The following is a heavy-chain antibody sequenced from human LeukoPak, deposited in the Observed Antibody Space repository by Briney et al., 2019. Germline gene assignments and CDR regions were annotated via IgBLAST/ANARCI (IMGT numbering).Heavy chain of an antibody. CDR3: ARTQKPEYYYYYYMDA. Sequence: SQTLSLTCTVSGGSISSGSYYWSWIRQPAGKGLEWIGRIYTSGSTNYNPSLKSRVTISVDTSKDQISLKLSSVTAADTAVYYCARTQKPEYYYYYYMDAWGKGTTVTVSS. CDR1: GGSISSGSYY. V-gene: IGHV4-61*02. CDR2: IYTSGST. J-gene: IGHJ6*03. D-gene: IGHD1-7*01.